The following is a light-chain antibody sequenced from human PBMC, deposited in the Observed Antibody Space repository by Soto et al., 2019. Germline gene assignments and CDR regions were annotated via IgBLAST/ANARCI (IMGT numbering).Light chain of an antibody. CDR2: GAS. V-gene: IGKV3-15*01. Sequence: EIVLTQSPGTLSLSPGERATLSCRASQSVSSYLAWYQQKPGQAPRLLIYGASTRATGIPARFSGSGSGTEFTLTIRSLQSEDFAVYYCQQYNNWPPWTFGQGTTVDIK. CDR1: QSVSSY. J-gene: IGKJ1*01. CDR3: QQYNNWPPWT.